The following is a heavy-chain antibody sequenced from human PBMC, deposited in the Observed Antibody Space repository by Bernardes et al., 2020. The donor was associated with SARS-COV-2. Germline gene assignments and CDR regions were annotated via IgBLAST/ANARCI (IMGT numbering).Heavy chain of an antibody. V-gene: IGHV3-23*01. CDR1: GLTFGSYV. Sequence: GGSLRLSCAGSGLTFGSYVMSWVRQAPEKGLEWVSGMGGGGGSAYYADSVKGRFTISRDNSRNTLYLQMNSLRVGDTAVYYCAIRFYDSDGSSQFDYYSYGMDVWGQGTTVTVSS. J-gene: IGHJ6*02. D-gene: IGHD3-16*01. CDR3: AIRFYDSDGSSQFDYYSYGMDV. CDR2: MGGGGGSA.